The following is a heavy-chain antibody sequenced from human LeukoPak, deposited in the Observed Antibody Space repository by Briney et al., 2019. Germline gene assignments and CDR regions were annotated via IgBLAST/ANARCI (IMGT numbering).Heavy chain of an antibody. CDR1: GFTFSDYY. J-gene: IGHJ4*02. D-gene: IGHD3-16*02. V-gene: IGHV3-11*01. CDR2: ISSSGSTI. Sequence: PGGSLRLSCAASGFTFSDYYMSWIRQAPGKGLEWVSYISSSGSTIYYTDSVKGRFTVSRDNAKNSLYLQMNSLRAEDTAVYYCARSQYRAPFDYWGQGTLVTVSS. CDR3: ARSQYRAPFDY.